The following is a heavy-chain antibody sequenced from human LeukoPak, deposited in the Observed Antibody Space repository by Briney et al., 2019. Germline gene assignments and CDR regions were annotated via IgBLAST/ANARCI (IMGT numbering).Heavy chain of an antibody. D-gene: IGHD6-13*01. V-gene: IGHV1-69*13. CDR3: AREFAAAGRLFDC. J-gene: IGHJ4*02. CDR2: IIPIFGTA. Sequence: SVKVSCKASGGTFSSYAISGVRQAPGQGLEWMGGIIPIFGTANYAQKFQGRVTITADESTSTAYMELSSLRSEDTAVYYCAREFAAAGRLFDCWGQGTLVTVSS. CDR1: GGTFSSYA.